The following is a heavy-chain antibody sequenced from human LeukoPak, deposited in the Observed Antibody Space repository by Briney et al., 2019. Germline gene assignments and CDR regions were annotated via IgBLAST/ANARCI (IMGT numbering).Heavy chain of an antibody. Sequence: GGSLRLSCAASGFTFSSYGMSWVRQAPGKGLEWVANIKADGTEKYYVDSVRGRFTISRDNAKNSLDLQMNSLRAEDTAVYYCSFSLNYWGQGTLVTVSS. CDR2: IKADGTEK. CDR3: SFSLNY. J-gene: IGHJ4*02. CDR1: GFTFSSYG. V-gene: IGHV3-7*01.